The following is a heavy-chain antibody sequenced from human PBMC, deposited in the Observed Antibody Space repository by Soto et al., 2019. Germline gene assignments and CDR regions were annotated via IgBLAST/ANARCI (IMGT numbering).Heavy chain of an antibody. CDR3: AKDGSHNFDY. V-gene: IGHV3-30*18. Sequence: QVPLVESGGGVVQPGRSLRLSCAASGFTFSHYAMHWVRQALGKGLEWVALMSYDGSNEYYADSVKGRFTISRDNSKNTLYLQMNSLRAEDTAVYYCAKDGSHNFDYWGQGTLVTVSS. CDR2: MSYDGSNE. D-gene: IGHD1-26*01. CDR1: GFTFSHYA. J-gene: IGHJ4*02.